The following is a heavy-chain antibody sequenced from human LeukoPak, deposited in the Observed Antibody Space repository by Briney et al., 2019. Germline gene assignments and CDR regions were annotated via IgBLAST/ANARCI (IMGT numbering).Heavy chain of an antibody. Sequence: GGSLRLSCAASGFTFDDYVMHWVRQAPGKGLEWVSHISGDGVSTYYAGSVKGRFTVSRDNSKNSLYLQMNSLRAEDTALYYCAKSPNSGYYYSLFDYWGQGTLVTVSS. CDR2: ISGDGVST. CDR3: AKSPNSGYYYSLFDY. J-gene: IGHJ4*02. CDR1: GFTFDDYV. D-gene: IGHD3-22*01. V-gene: IGHV3-43*02.